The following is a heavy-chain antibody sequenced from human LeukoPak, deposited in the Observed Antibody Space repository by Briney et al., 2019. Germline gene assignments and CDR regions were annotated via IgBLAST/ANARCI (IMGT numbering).Heavy chain of an antibody. D-gene: IGHD5-24*01. CDR2: IYNSGST. CDR3: ARVRPIRPNYYGMDV. Sequence: PSETLSLTCTVSGGSISSYYWSWIRQPPGKGLEWIGYIYNSGSTNYNPSLKSRVTISVDTSKNQFSLKLSSVTAADTAGYYCARVRPIRPNYYGMDVWGHGTTVTVSS. J-gene: IGHJ6*02. CDR1: GGSISSYY. V-gene: IGHV4-59*01.